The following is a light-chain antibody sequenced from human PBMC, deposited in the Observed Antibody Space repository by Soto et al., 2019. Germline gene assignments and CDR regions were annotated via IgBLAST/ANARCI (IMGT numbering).Light chain of an antibody. CDR1: SSDVGSQNF. CDR2: GVT. J-gene: IGLJ3*02. CDR3: SSYSNSYTWV. V-gene: IGLV2-14*01. Sequence: QSALTRPASVSGSPGQSITISCTGTSSDVGSQNFVSWHQQHPGKAPKFIIYGVTNRPSGVSDRFSGSKSGNTASLTISGLQADDEADYYCSSYSNSYTWVFGGGTKVTVL.